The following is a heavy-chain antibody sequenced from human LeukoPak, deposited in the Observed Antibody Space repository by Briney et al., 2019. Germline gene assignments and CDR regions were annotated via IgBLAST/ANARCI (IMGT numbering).Heavy chain of an antibody. D-gene: IGHD2-2*01. CDR3: ATWVRSPVPAANPLDY. V-gene: IGHV1-18*01. J-gene: IGHJ4*02. CDR1: GYTFTSYG. Sequence: ASVKVSCKASGYTFTSYGISWVRQAPGQGLEWMGWISAYNGNTNYAQKLQGRVTMTSDTSTSTAYMELRSLRSEDTAVYYCATWVRSPVPAANPLDYWGQGTLVTVSS. CDR2: ISAYNGNT.